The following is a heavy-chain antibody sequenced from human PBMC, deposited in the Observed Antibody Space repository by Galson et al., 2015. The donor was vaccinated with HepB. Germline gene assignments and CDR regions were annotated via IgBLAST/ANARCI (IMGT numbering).Heavy chain of an antibody. Sequence: SLRLSCAASGFTFSSYSMNWVRQAPGKGLEWVSSISSRSTYIYYADSVKGRFTISRDNAKNSLYLEMNSLRAEDTALYYCARDPRYTTGYLMYYFDYWGQGTLVTVSS. CDR3: ARDPRYTTGYLMYYFDY. D-gene: IGHD3-9*01. CDR1: GFTFSSYS. CDR2: ISSRSTYI. J-gene: IGHJ4*02. V-gene: IGHV3-21*01.